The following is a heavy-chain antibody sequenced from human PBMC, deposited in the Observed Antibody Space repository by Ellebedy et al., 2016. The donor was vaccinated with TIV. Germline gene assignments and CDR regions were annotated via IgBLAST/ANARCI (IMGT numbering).Heavy chain of an antibody. J-gene: IGHJ4*02. Sequence: SETLSLTXAVYGGSFSGYYWSWIRQPPGKGLEWIGEINHSGSTNYNPSLKSRVTISVDTSKNQFSLKLSSVTAADTAVYYCARAPPRYGDYSFDYWGQGTLVTVSS. V-gene: IGHV4-34*01. CDR2: INHSGST. D-gene: IGHD4-17*01. CDR1: GGSFSGYY. CDR3: ARAPPRYGDYSFDY.